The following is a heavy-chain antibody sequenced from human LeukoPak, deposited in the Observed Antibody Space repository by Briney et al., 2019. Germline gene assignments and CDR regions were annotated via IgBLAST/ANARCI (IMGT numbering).Heavy chain of an antibody. CDR3: AFSSYYLQGNYYYMDV. D-gene: IGHD1-26*01. CDR2: INPSGGST. J-gene: IGHJ6*03. V-gene: IGHV1-46*01. CDR1: GYTFTSYY. Sequence: GASVKVSCKASGYTFTSYYMHWVRQAPGQGLEWMGIINPSGGSTGYAQKFQGRVTMARDMSTSTVYMELRSLRSDDTAVYYCAFSSYYLQGNYYYMDVWGKGTTVTVSS.